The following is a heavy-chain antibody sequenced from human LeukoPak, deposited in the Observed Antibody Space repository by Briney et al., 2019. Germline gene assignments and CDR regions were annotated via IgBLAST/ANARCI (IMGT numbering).Heavy chain of an antibody. CDR2: INPNSGGT. CDR3: ARDRVAVAGRGFDY. V-gene: IGHV1-2*02. J-gene: IGHJ4*02. Sequence: ASVKVSCKASGGTFSSYAISWVRQAPGQGLEWMGWINPNSGGTNYAQKFQGRVTMTRDTSISTAYMELSRLRSDDTAVYYCARDRVAVAGRGFDYWGQGTLVTVSS. D-gene: IGHD6-19*01. CDR1: GGTFSSYA.